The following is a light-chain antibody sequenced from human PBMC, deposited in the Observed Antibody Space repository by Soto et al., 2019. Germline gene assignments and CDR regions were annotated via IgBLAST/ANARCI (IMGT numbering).Light chain of an antibody. V-gene: IGKV3-20*01. CDR2: GAS. J-gene: IGKJ3*01. CDR3: QQYSSSPPEFT. CDR1: QSVSSSY. Sequence: EIVLTQSPGTLSLSPGERATLSCRASQSVSSSYLAWYQQRPGQAPRLLIFGASYRATGIPDRFSGSGSGTGFTLTISRLEPEDFAVCYCQQYSSSPPEFTFGPGTTVDSK.